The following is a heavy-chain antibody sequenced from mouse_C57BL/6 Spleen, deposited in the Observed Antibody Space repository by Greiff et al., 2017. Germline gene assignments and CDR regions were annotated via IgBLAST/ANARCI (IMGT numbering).Heavy chain of an antibody. Sequence: QVQLQQSGPELVKPGASVKISCKASGYAFSSSWMNWVKQRPGKGLEWIGRIYPGDGDTNYNGKFKGKAPLSADKSSSTASMQLSSLTSEDSAFYCCARSAIYCYGSHWYFDVWGTGTTVTVSS. CDR2: IYPGDGDT. CDR3: ARSAIYCYGSHWYFDV. CDR1: GYAFSSSW. J-gene: IGHJ1*03. D-gene: IGHD1-1*01. V-gene: IGHV1-82*01.